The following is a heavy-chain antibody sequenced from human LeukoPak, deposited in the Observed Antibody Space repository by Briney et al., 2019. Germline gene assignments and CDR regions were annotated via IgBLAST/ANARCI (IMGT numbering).Heavy chain of an antibody. J-gene: IGHJ4*02. CDR2: IKQDGSEK. D-gene: IGHD3-22*01. CDR1: GFTFSSYW. V-gene: IGHV3-7*01. Sequence: GGSLRLSCAASGFTFSSYWMSWVRQAPGKGLEWVANIKQDGSEKYYVDSVKGRFTISRDNAKNSLYLQMNSLRAEDTAVYYCARDRPLYYYDSSGYVDYWGQGTLVTVSS. CDR3: ARDRPLYYYDSSGYVDY.